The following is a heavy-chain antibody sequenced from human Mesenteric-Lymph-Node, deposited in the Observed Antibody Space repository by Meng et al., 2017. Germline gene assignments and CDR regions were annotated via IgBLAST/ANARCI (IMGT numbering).Heavy chain of an antibody. V-gene: IGHV3-48*03. CDR1: GFTFSSYE. J-gene: IGHJ3*02. Sequence: GGSLRLSCAASGFTFSSYEMNWVRQAPGKGLEWVSYISSSGSTIYYADSVKGRFTISRDNAKNSRYLQMNSLRAEDKAVYYCTRQKYSSGWYVDAFDIWGQGTMVTVSS. CDR3: TRQKYSSGWYVDAFDI. CDR2: ISSSGSTI. D-gene: IGHD6-19*01.